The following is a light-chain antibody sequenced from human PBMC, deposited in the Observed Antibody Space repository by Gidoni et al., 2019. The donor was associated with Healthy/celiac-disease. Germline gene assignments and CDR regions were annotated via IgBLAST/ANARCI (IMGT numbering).Light chain of an antibody. J-gene: IGKJ2*04. V-gene: IGKV1-39*01. Sequence: DIQMTQSPSSLSASVGDRVTITCRASQSISSYLNWYQQKPGKAPKLLIYAASRLQSGVPSRFSGSGSGTDFTLTISRLPPEDFATYYCQQSYSTRCSFGQGTKLEIK. CDR3: QQSYSTRCS. CDR2: AAS. CDR1: QSISSY.